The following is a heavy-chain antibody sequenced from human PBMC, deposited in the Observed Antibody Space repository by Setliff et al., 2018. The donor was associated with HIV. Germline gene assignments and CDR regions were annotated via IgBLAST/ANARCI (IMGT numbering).Heavy chain of an antibody. CDR3: ARDRVPHY. V-gene: IGHV3-23*01. J-gene: IGHJ4*01. CDR1: GFTFNNYA. Sequence: GGSLRLSCAASGFTFNNYAMGWVRQARGKGLEWVSAISGDGGRTYFAESLKGRFTISRDDAKNSLYLQMNSLRVEDTAVYYCARDRVPHYWGQGILVTVSS. CDR2: ISGDGGRT. D-gene: IGHD3-10*01.